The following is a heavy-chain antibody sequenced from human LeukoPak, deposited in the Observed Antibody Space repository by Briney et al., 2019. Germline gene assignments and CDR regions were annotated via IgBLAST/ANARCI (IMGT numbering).Heavy chain of an antibody. Sequence: GGSLRLSCAASGFTFSSYGMHWVRQAPGKGLVWVSRINNAGSTTIYADSVEGRFTISRDNAKNTVFLQMNSLRAEDTAVYYCAREGYCGGDCYTSWGQGTLVTVSS. CDR3: AREGYCGGDCYTS. D-gene: IGHD2-21*02. CDR1: GFTFSSYG. CDR2: INNAGSTT. J-gene: IGHJ4*02. V-gene: IGHV3-74*01.